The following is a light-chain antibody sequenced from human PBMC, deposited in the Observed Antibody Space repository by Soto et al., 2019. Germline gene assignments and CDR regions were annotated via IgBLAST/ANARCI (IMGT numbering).Light chain of an antibody. V-gene: IGKV3-11*01. CDR3: QQRSNWPPAT. J-gene: IGKJ2*01. CDR1: QSVSSS. Sequence: EIVLTQSPATLSLSPGERATLSCRASQSVSSSLAWYQQKPGQAPRLLIYDASNRATGIPARFSGGVSRTDFTLTIISLEPEAFAVYYCQQRSNWPPATFGQGTKLELK. CDR2: DAS.